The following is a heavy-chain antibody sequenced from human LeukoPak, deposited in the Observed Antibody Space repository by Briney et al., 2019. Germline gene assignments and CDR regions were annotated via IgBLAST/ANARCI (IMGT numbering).Heavy chain of an antibody. Sequence: KTSETLSLTCTVSGGSISSSSYYWGWIRQPPGKGLEWIETIYHSGTTYYNPSLKSRLTISVDTSKNQFSLQLSSVTAADTAVYYCARAGYGYLGFDYWGQGTLVTVSS. D-gene: IGHD5-18*01. J-gene: IGHJ4*02. CDR3: ARAGYGYLGFDY. V-gene: IGHV4-39*01. CDR1: GGSISSSSYY. CDR2: IYHSGTT.